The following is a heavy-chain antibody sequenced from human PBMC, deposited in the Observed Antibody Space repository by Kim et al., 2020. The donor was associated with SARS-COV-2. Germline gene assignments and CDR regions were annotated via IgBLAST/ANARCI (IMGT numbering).Heavy chain of an antibody. CDR3: ARVGPKGSGTLDP. CDR1: GGSIGKGDYS. V-gene: IGHV4-31*03. J-gene: IGHJ5*02. Sequence: SETLSLTCTVSGGSIGKGDYSWSWIRQHPGKGLEWIGNIYYSGSIYYNPSLKSRIIISTDTSTNQFSLRMTSVTAADTAVYYCARVGPKGSGTLDPWGQGILVTVAS. D-gene: IGHD3-10*01. CDR2: IYYSGSI.